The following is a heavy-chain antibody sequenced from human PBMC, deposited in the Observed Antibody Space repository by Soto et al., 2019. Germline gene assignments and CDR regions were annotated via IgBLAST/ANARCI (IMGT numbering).Heavy chain of an antibody. V-gene: IGHV6-1*01. CDR2: TYYRSKWYN. Sequence: SQTLSLTCAISGDSVSSSSVTWNWIRQSPSRGLEWLGRTYYRSKWYNDYAESVKSRITINPDTSKNQFSLHLNSVTPADTAVYYCVRRIGNSWLDFWGQGTLVTVSS. J-gene: IGHJ5*01. D-gene: IGHD1-26*01. CDR1: GDSVSSSSVT. CDR3: VRRIGNSWLDF.